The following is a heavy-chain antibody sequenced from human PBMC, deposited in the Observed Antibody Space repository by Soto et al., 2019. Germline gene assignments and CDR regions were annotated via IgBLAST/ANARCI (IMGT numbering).Heavy chain of an antibody. Sequence: QGQLVQSGAEVKKPGASVKVSCKASGYTFTDFGISWVRQAPGQGLEWMGWISAYNGNTNYAHKVQDRVTMTTDTSTSTAYMELRNLTPDDTAVYFCARDSGNLGNGAYFLDYCGQGKLVTVSS. D-gene: IGHD2-21*01. CDR1: GYTFTDFG. J-gene: IGHJ4*02. CDR2: ISAYNGNT. CDR3: ARDSGNLGNGAYFLDY. V-gene: IGHV1-18*01.